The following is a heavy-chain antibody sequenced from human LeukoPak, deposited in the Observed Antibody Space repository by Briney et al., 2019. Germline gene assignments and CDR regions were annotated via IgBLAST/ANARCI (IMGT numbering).Heavy chain of an antibody. Sequence: GRSLRLSCAASGFTFSSYAMHWVRQAPGKGLEWVAVISYDGSNKYYADSVKGRFTISRDNSKNTLYLQMNSLRAEDTAVYYCARNPYGSGSKTRNYYYGMDVWGKGTTVTVSS. V-gene: IGHV3-30*04. J-gene: IGHJ6*04. CDR2: ISYDGSNK. CDR1: GFTFSSYA. CDR3: ARNPYGSGSKTRNYYYGMDV. D-gene: IGHD3-10*01.